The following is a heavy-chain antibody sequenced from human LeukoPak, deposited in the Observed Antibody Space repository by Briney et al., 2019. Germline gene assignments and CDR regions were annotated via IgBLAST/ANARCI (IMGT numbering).Heavy chain of an antibody. Sequence: PSQTLSLTCAVSGGSISSGGYSWSWIRQPPGKGLEWIGTIYYSGSTYYNVSLKSRVTISVDTSRNQFSLKLSSVTAADTAVYYCARHSRSVDYGSGSYTWDYWGQGTLVTVSS. V-gene: IGHV4-30-2*03. CDR1: GGSISSGGYS. D-gene: IGHD3-10*01. J-gene: IGHJ4*02. CDR2: IYYSGST. CDR3: ARHSRSVDYGSGSYTWDY.